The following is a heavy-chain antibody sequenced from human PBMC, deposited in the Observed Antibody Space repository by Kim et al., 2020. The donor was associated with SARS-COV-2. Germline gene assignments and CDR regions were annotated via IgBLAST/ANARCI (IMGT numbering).Heavy chain of an antibody. J-gene: IGHJ4*02. Sequence: GGSLRLSCAASGFTFSSYGMHWVRQAPGKGLEWVAVIGYDGSNKYYADSVKGRFTISRDNSKNTLYLQMNSLRAEDTAVYYCATERLALLAYWGQGTLVTVSS. CDR2: IGYDGSNK. V-gene: IGHV3-33*01. CDR3: ATERLALLAY. CDR1: GFTFSSYG. D-gene: IGHD6-25*01.